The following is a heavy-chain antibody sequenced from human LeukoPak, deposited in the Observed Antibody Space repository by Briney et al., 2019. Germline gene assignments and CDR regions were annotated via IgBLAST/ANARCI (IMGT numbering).Heavy chain of an antibody. J-gene: IGHJ6*02. Sequence: SETLSLTCNVSGGSISNYYWTWIRQPAGKGLELIGRIYSSGTTTYNPSLKSRVAMSVDTSRNQFSLKLSSVTAADTAVYYCARVSPIAVAGSSYYYAMDVWGQGTTVTVSS. CDR3: ARVSPIAVAGSSYYYAMDV. CDR1: GGSISNYY. D-gene: IGHD6-19*01. V-gene: IGHV4-4*07. CDR2: IYSSGTT.